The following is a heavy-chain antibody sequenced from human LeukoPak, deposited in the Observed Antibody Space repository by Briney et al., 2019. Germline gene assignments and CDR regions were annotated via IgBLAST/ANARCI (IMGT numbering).Heavy chain of an antibody. Sequence: GGSLRLSCAASGFTFSSYAMSWVRQAPGKGLEWVSSISGSGGSTHYADSVKGRFTVSRDSSKNTLYLQMNSLRAEDTAVYYCVKDPHTVVVIALFDYWGQGTLVTVSS. D-gene: IGHD2-21*01. V-gene: IGHV3-23*01. CDR2: ISGSGGST. J-gene: IGHJ4*02. CDR3: VKDPHTVVVIALFDY. CDR1: GFTFSSYA.